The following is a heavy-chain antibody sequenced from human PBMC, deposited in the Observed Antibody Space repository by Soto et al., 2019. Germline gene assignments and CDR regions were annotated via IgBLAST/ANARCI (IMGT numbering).Heavy chain of an antibody. J-gene: IGHJ3*02. V-gene: IGHV3-23*01. CDR2: ISDSGGTT. D-gene: IGHD6-19*01. CDR1: GFTFSSYA. CDR3: AKGVRRYIGGWIDALDI. Sequence: EVQLLESGGGLVQPGGSLRLSCAASGFTFSSYAMSWVRQAPGKGLEWVSAISDSGGTTYYADSVKGRFTISRDNSKNTLYLQMNSLRAEDTAVYYCAKGVRRYIGGWIDALDIWGQGTMVTVSS.